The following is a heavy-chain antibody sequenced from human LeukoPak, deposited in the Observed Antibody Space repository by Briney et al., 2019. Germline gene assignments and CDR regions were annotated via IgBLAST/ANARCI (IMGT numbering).Heavy chain of an antibody. V-gene: IGHV3-23*01. CDR3: AKGQGYGGDACFDY. CDR1: GLTFSNYA. J-gene: IGHJ4*02. CDR2: ISGGGGCT. Sequence: PGGSLRLSCAASGLTFSNYAMTWVRQAPGKGLEWVSGISGGGGCTYYADSVKGRFTISRDNSKNTLDLQMNSLRAEDTAVYYCAKGQGYGGDACFDYWGQGTLVTVSS. D-gene: IGHD2-21*02.